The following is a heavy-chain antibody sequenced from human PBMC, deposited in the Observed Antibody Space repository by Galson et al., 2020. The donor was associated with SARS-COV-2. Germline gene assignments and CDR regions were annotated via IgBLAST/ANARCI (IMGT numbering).Heavy chain of an antibody. J-gene: IGHJ6*03. CDR3: ARADFSQSHYDYYYMDF. CDR1: GGFMASYH. CDR2: IYYTGST. V-gene: IGHV4-59*01. Sequence: SETLSLTCSVSGGFMASYHWSWIRQPPGKGLEWIGHIYYTGSTNYHPSFKSRVTISIDTSKNQFSLRLSSVTPADTAVYYCARADFSQSHYDYYYMDFWGKGTTVTVSS. D-gene: IGHD4-4*01.